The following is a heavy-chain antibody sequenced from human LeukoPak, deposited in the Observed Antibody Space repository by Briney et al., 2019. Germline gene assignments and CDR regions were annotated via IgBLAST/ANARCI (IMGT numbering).Heavy chain of an antibody. CDR3: ARRGYFDY. CDR1: GITISNNY. V-gene: IGHV4-59*01. D-gene: IGHD3-16*01. Sequence: SETLSLTCTVSGITISNNYWSWIRQPPGMGLEWIGYISDSGSTSYNPSLQSRVTILLDTSEHQISLRLTSATAADTAVYYCARRGYFDYWGQGVLVIVSS. CDR2: ISDSGST. J-gene: IGHJ4*02.